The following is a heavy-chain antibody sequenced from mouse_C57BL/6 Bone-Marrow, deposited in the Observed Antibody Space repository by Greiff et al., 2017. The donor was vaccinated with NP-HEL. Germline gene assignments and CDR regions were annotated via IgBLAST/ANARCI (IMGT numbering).Heavy chain of an antibody. CDR1: GYTFTSYW. J-gene: IGHJ3*01. CDR3: TSLLLCH. Sequence: VNVVESGAELAKPGASVKLSCKASGYTFTSYWMHWVKQRPGQGLEWIGYINPSSGYTKYNQKVKDKATLTADKSSSTAYMQLSSLTYEDSAVYYCTSLLLCHWGQGTLVTVSA. D-gene: IGHD2-1*01. V-gene: IGHV1-7*01. CDR2: INPSSGYT.